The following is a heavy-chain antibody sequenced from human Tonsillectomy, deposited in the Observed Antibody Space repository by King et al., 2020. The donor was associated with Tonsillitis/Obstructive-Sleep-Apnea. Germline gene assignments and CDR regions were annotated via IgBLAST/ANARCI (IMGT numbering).Heavy chain of an antibody. Sequence: HVQLVQSGGGVVQPGRSLRISCAASGFTFGSYGMHWVRQAPGKGLEWVSLIWYDGSNIYYADSVKGRFTISRDNSKNTLYLQMNSLRAEDTAMYYCAKDRLDDCASSTCYGIFDQWGQGTLVTVSS. CDR1: GFTFGSYG. J-gene: IGHJ4*02. D-gene: IGHD2-2*01. CDR2: IWYDGSNI. V-gene: IGHV3-33*06. CDR3: AKDRLDDCASSTCYGIFDQ.